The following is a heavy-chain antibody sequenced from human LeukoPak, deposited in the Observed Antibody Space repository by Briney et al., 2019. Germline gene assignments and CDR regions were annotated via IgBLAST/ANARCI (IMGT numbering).Heavy chain of an antibody. V-gene: IGHV4-34*12. D-gene: IGHD3-22*01. J-gene: IGHJ6*02. CDR3: ARVLAEYYFDSSGYDLYYNYGMDV. CDR2: IVQSGST. Sequence: PSETLSLTCAVLGGSFSGSSWSWIRQPPGKGLEWIGDIVQSGSTNYNPSLKRRVTISVDTSKNQFSLRLSSVTAADTAVYYCARVLAEYYFDSSGYDLYYNYGMDVWGQGTTVTVSS. CDR1: GGSFSGSS.